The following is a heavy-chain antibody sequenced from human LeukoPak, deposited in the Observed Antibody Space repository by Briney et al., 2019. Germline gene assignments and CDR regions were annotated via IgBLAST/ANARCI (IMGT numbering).Heavy chain of an antibody. CDR1: GFTFDNYG. CDR2: IRNDGSNK. V-gene: IGHV3-30*02. D-gene: IGHD3-10*01. CDR3: VREGDWAFGD. J-gene: IGHJ4*02. Sequence: PGGSLRLSCAASGFTFDNYGMSWVRQAPGKGLEWVAFIRNDGSNKYYADSVKGRLTISRDNSNNMLYVQMNSLRAEDASGYYCVREGDWAFGDWGQGTLVTVSS.